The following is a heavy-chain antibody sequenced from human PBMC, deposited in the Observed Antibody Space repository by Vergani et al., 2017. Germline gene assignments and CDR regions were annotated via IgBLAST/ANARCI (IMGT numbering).Heavy chain of an antibody. CDR2: TYYRSTWYN. CDR1: GDSVSSNSAA. D-gene: IGHD4-11*01. CDR3: ARWSRTVTTFTSGDWFDP. J-gene: IGHJ5*02. V-gene: IGHV6-1*01. Sequence: QVQLQQSGPGLVKPSPTLSLTCAISGDSVSSNSAAWNWIRQSPSRGLEWLGRTYYRSTWYNDYAVSVKSRITINPDTSKNQFSLQLNSVTPEDTAVYYCARWSRTVTTFTSGDWFDPWGQGTLVTVSS.